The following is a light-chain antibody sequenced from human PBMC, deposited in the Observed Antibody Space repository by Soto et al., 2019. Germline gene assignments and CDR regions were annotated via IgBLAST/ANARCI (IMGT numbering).Light chain of an antibody. Sequence: IQMTQSPSFLSASGGDRFTITCRASQGIRNDLGWYQQKPGKAPKLLIYAASSLQSGVPSRFSGSGSGTDFTLTISSLQPEDFATYYCLQDYNYPRTFGQGTKVDI. CDR3: LQDYNYPRT. CDR1: QGIRND. J-gene: IGKJ1*01. V-gene: IGKV1-6*01. CDR2: AAS.